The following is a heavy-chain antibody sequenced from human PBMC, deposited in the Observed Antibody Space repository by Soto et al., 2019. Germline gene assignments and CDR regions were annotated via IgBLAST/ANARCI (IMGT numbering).Heavy chain of an antibody. CDR2: IIPIFGTA. J-gene: IGHJ3*02. CDR1: GGASSSYS. CDR3: ARDQRGGYYSNDAFDI. D-gene: IGHD3-22*01. V-gene: IGHV1-69*13. Sequence: ASVKLTSKAPGGASSSYSGSWVRQSTAQGLEWMGGIIPIFGTANYAQKFQGRVTITADESTSTAYMELSSLRSEDTAVYYCARDQRGGYYSNDAFDIWGQGTMVTVSS.